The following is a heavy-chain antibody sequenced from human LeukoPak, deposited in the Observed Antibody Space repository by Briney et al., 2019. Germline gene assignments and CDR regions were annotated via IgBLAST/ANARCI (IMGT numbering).Heavy chain of an antibody. J-gene: IGHJ4*02. D-gene: IGHD4-17*01. CDR3: AKGKMTTVFFDY. CDR1: DFTFSTYN. CDR2: ISSNTDSYI. V-gene: IGHV3-21*04. Sequence: GGSLRLSCAASDFTFSTYNMHWVRQAPGKGLEWVSTISSNTDSYIYYANSVRGRLTISRDNAKNSLYLQMNSLRAEDTAVYYCAKGKMTTVFFDYWGQGTLVTVPS.